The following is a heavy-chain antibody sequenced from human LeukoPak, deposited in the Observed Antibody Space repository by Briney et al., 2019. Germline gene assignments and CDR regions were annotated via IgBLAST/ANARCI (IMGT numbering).Heavy chain of an antibody. CDR2: ISSSSSYI. Sequence: GGSLRLSCAASGFTFSSYSMNWVRQAPGKGLEWVSSISSSSSYIYYADSVKGRFTISRDNAKNSLYLQMNSLRAEDTAVYYCARIFEVVINSMDVWGKGTTVTVSS. CDR3: ARIFEVVINSMDV. CDR1: GFTFSSYS. D-gene: IGHD3-3*01. V-gene: IGHV3-21*01. J-gene: IGHJ6*03.